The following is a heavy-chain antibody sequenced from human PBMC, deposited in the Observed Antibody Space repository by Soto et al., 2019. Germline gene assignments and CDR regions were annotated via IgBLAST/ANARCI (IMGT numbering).Heavy chain of an antibody. CDR3: ARYIQVDYYYGMDV. CDR2: INADYGNT. J-gene: IGHJ6*02. V-gene: IGHV1-18*01. Sequence: QAQLVQSGAEVRKPGASVKVSCKASGYTFYSHSISWVRQAPGQGLEWMGRINADYGNTQYAQKFRGRVTMTTDTSTTTVYMELTNLRSDDTAVYYCARYIQVDYYYGMDVWGQGTTVTVSS. CDR1: GYTFYSHS. D-gene: IGHD5-18*01.